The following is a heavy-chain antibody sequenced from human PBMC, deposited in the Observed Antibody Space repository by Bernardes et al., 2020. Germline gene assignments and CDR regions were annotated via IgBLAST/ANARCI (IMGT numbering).Heavy chain of an antibody. CDR1: GFNLTDYT. V-gene: IGHV3-73*01. Sequence: GGSLRLSCAASGFNLTDYTMNWVRQALGKGLEWVGRIRRRSHANAKTYAASVQGRFTISRDDSKNMVYLQMYSLKTEDTAVYYCTRHMASTYPVGGTLHYNCYGMDIWGQGTAVTVSS. J-gene: IGHJ6*01. CDR3: TRHMASTYPVGGTLHYNCYGMDI. CDR2: IRRRSHANAK. D-gene: IGHD1-26*01.